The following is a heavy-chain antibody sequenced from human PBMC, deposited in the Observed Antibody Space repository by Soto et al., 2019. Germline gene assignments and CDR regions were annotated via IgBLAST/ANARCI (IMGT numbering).Heavy chain of an antibody. J-gene: IGHJ4*02. Sequence: SETLSLTCTVSGGSMSGNYWSWIRQPPGKGLEWIGYIYYSGSTNYNPSLKSRVTISVDTSKNQFSLKLTSVTAADTAVYFCERGGWYVDYWGQGTLVTVSS. D-gene: IGHD6-19*01. CDR2: IYYSGST. CDR3: ERGGWYVDY. V-gene: IGHV4-59*01. CDR1: GGSMSGNY.